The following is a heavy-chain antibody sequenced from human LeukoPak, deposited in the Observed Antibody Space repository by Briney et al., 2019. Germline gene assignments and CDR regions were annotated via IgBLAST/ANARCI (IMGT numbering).Heavy chain of an antibody. V-gene: IGHV1-8*03. CDR3: ARWGTYYDFWSGQDLYYFDY. J-gene: IGHJ4*02. Sequence: ASVKVSCKASGYTFTSYGINWVRQATGQGLEWMGWMNPNSGNTGYAQKFQGRVTITRNTSISTAYMELSSLRSEDTAVYYCARWGTYYDFWSGQDLYYFDYWGQGTLVTVSS. D-gene: IGHD3-3*01. CDR2: MNPNSGNT. CDR1: GYTFTSYG.